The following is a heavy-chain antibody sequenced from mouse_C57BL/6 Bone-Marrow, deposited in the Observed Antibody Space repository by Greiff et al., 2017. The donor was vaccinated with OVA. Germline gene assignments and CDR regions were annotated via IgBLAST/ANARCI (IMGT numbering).Heavy chain of an antibody. CDR1: GYTFTSYW. CDR2: INPSNGGT. J-gene: IGHJ3*01. V-gene: IGHV1-53*01. Sequence: VQLQQPGTELVKPGASVKLSCKASGYTFTSYWMHWVKQRPGQGLEWIGNINPSNGGTNYNEKFKRKDTLTVDKSSSTAYMQLSSLTSEDSTVYNCVSFHFGSSWFAYWGQGTLVTVSA. CDR3: VSFHFGSSWFAY. D-gene: IGHD1-1*01.